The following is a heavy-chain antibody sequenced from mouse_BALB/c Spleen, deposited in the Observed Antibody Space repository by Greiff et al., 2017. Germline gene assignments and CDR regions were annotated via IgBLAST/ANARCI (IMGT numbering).Heavy chain of an antibody. CDR1: GYAFSSSW. J-gene: IGHJ4*01. CDR2: IYPGDGDT. V-gene: IGHV1-82*01. Sequence: QVQLQQSGPELVKPGASVKISCQASGYAFSSSWMNWVKQRPGQGLEWIGRIYPGDGDTNYNGKFKGKATLTADKSSSTAYMQLSSLTSVDSAVYFCALLPYAMDYWGQGTSVTVSS. CDR3: ALLPYAMDY. D-gene: IGHD2-3*01.